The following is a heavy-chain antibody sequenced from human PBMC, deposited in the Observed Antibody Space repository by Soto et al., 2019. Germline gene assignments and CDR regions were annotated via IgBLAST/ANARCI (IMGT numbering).Heavy chain of an antibody. CDR1: GDSVSSNSAA. CDR3: ARATESFVVATRNYYYYGMDV. J-gene: IGHJ6*02. Sequence: QVQLQQSGPGLVKPSQTLSLTCAISGDSVSSNSAAWNWIRQSPSRGLEWLGRTYYRSKWYNDYAVSVKSRITINPDTSKNQFSLQLNSVTPEDTAVYYCARATESFVVATRNYYYYGMDVWGQGTTVTVSS. CDR2: TYYRSKWYN. D-gene: IGHD5-12*01. V-gene: IGHV6-1*01.